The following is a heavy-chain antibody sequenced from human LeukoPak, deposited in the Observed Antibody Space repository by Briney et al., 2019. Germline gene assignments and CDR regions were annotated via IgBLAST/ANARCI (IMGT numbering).Heavy chain of an antibody. J-gene: IGHJ4*02. D-gene: IGHD6-25*01. CDR2: ISSSSSYT. CDR3: ARIRRLVGTVSYYFDY. Sequence: PGGSLRLSCAASGFTFSDYYMSWIRQAPGKGLDWVSYISSSSSYTNYADYVKGRFTISRDNAKTSLYLKMNSLRAEDTAVYYCARIRRLVGTVSYYFDYWGQGTLVTVSP. V-gene: IGHV3-11*06. CDR1: GFTFSDYY.